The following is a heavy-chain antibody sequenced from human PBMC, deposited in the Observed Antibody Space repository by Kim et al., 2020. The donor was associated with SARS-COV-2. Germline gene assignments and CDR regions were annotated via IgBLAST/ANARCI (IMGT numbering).Heavy chain of an antibody. CDR1: GFTFSSYW. D-gene: IGHD3-16*01. Sequence: GGSLRLSCVASGFTFSSYWMHWVRQAPGKGLVWVSRVNSDGSSTSYADSVKGRFTISRDNARNTLYLQMNSLRAEDTAVYYCASLSTGYVRDKFDYWGQGCLVTVPS. V-gene: IGHV3-74*01. CDR2: VNSDGSST. J-gene: IGHJ4*02. CDR3: ASLSTGYVRDKFDY.